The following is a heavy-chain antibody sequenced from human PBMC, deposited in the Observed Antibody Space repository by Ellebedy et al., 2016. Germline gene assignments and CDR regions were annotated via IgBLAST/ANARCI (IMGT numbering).Heavy chain of an antibody. D-gene: IGHD3-22*01. CDR2: IYYNGSP. CDR1: GGSVINYGAY. J-gene: IGHJ5*02. V-gene: IGHV4-61*08. Sequence: GSLRLSXSVSGGSVINYGAYWSWIRQPPGRGLEWIGHIYYNGSPKLNPSLKSRVTMSVDTSKKEFSLKLTSLTAADTAVYYCARGLYFDSSGYHYWFDPWGQGTLVTVSA. CDR3: ARGLYFDSSGYHYWFDP.